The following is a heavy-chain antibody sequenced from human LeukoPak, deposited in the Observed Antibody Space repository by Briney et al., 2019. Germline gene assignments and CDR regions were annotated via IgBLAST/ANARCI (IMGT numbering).Heavy chain of an antibody. CDR3: ARVGVGTVAGNYFDD. CDR2: IYGGGDI. Sequence: QPGGSLRLSCAASGFTFSSYSMNWVRQAPGKGLDWVSLIYGGGDIFYSDSVKGRFTISRRNSENTLYLQMNNLRAEDTAVYYCARVGVGTVAGNYFDDWGQGTLVTVSS. D-gene: IGHD6-19*01. CDR1: GFTFSSYS. J-gene: IGHJ4*02. V-gene: IGHV3-53*04.